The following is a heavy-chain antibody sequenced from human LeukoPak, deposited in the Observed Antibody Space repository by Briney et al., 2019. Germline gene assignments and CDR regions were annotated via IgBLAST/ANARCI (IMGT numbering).Heavy chain of an antibody. J-gene: IGHJ5*02. CDR1: GFTFSSYA. D-gene: IGHD3-22*01. CDR2: ISGSGGST. V-gene: IGHV3-23*01. CDR3: AKDRFQKKXYYDSXGYXFDP. Sequence: PGGSLRLSCAASGFTFSSYAMSWVRQAPGKGLEWVSAISGSGGSTYYADSVKGRFTISRDNSKNTLYLQMNSLRAEDTAVYYCAKDRFQKKXYYDSXGYXFDPWGQGTLVTVS.